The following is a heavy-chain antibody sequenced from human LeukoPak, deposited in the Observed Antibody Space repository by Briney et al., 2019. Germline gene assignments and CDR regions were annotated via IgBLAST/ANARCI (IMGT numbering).Heavy chain of an antibody. D-gene: IGHD3-9*01. J-gene: IGHJ4*02. V-gene: IGHV1-18*01. CDR3: ASSKVGFFDWLFY. CDR2: ISAYNGNT. Sequence: GASVTVSCKASGGTFSSYAISWVRQAPGQGLEWMGWISAYNGNTNYAQKLQGRVTMTTDTSTSTACMELRSLRSDDTAVYYCASSKVGFFDWLFYWGQGTLVTVSS. CDR1: GGTFSSYA.